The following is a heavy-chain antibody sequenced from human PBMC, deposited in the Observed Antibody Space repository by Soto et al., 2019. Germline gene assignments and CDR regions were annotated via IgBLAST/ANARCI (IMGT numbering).Heavy chain of an antibody. D-gene: IGHD3-22*01. J-gene: IGHJ3*02. CDR3: ARDREGITMIVAEATSRPDAFDI. V-gene: IGHV1-69*13. CDR1: GGTFSSYA. Sequence: ASVKVSCKASGGTFSSYAISWVRQAPGQGLEWMGGIIPIFGTANYAQKFQGRVTITADESTSTAYMELSSLRSEDTAVYYCARDREGITMIVAEATSRPDAFDIWGQGTMVTVSS. CDR2: IIPIFGTA.